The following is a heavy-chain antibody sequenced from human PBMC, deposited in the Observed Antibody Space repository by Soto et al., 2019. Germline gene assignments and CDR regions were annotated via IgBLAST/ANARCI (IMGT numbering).Heavy chain of an antibody. CDR2: IKQDGSEK. V-gene: IGHV3-7*01. D-gene: IGHD6-13*01. CDR1: GFTFSSYW. J-gene: IGHJ3*02. CDR3: ARDESSSWTDAFDI. Sequence: EVQLVGSGGGLVQPGGSLRLSCAASGFTFSSYWMSWVRQAPGKGLEWVANIKQDGSEKYYVDSVKGRFTISRDNAKNSLYLQMNSLRAEDTAVYYCARDESSSWTDAFDIWGQGTMVTVSS.